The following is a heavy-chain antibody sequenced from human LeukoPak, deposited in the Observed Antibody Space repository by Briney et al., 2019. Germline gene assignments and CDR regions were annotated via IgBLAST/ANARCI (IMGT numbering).Heavy chain of an antibody. D-gene: IGHD2-2*01. Sequence: PGGSLRLSCTASGFTFDYYAMSWVRQAPGKGLEWVGFIRSKGYGGTPGYAASVRGRFTVSRDDSKGIAYLQMSSLKTEDTAVYYYARAGKRDLFVMPAAHDYWGQGTLVTVSS. CDR3: ARAGKRDLFVMPAAHDY. J-gene: IGHJ4*02. CDR2: IRSKGYGGTP. V-gene: IGHV3-49*04. CDR1: GFTFDYYA.